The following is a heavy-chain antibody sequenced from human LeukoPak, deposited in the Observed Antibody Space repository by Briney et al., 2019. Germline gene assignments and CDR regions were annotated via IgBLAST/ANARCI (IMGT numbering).Heavy chain of an antibody. V-gene: IGHV4-59*12. CDR3: AREETAAAGL. J-gene: IGHJ4*02. D-gene: IGHD6-13*01. CDR1: GGSISSYY. Sequence: SETLSLTCTVSGGSISSYYWSWIRQPPGKGLEWIGYIYYSGSTNYNPSLKSRVTISVDTSKNQFSLKLSSVTAADTAVYYCAREETAAAGLWGQGTLVTVSA. CDR2: IYYSGST.